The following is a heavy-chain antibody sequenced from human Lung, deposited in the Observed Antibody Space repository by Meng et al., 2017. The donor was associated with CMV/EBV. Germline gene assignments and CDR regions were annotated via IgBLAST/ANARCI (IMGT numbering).Heavy chain of an antibody. CDR2: ISSTSRSSATSSNFM. V-gene: IGHV3-21*01. CDR1: GFSFNKYS. J-gene: IGHJ6*02. CDR3: ARNDDLQYGIDV. Sequence: GESLKISCSASGFSFNKYSLHWVRQAPGQGLEWVSFISSTSRSSATSSNFMHYAESVNGRFTISRDNAKNSLYLQRNSLRDEDTAVYHCARNDDLQYGIDVWGRGTTVTVSS. D-gene: IGHD5-24*01.